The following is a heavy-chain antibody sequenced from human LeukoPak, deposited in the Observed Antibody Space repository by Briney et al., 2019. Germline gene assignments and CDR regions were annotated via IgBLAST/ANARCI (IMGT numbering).Heavy chain of an antibody. CDR1: GFAFNTCS. CDR2: ITTTSTSK. CDR3: VRDAAYSAFNM. V-gene: IGHV3-48*02. D-gene: IGHD4-11*01. J-gene: IGHJ3*02. Sequence: GGSLRLSCAASGFAFNTCSMNWVRQAPGKGLQWVSSITTTSTSKYYADSVKGRFTIPRDNAKNSLYLQMDSLRDEDTAVYYCVRDAAYSAFNMWGQGTMVTVSS.